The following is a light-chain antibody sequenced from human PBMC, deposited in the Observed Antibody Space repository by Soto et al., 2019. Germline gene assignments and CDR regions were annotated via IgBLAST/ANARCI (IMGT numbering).Light chain of an antibody. J-gene: IGLJ3*02. CDR3: QSYDSSLSGSGV. V-gene: IGLV1-40*01. CDR2: ANN. Sequence: QSVLTQPPSVSGAPWQRVTISCSGSSSNIGAGYDVHWYQQLPGTAPKLLISANNIRPSGVPDRFSGSKSGTSASLAITGLQAEDEADYYCQSYDSSLSGSGVFGGGTKLTVL. CDR1: SSNIGAGYD.